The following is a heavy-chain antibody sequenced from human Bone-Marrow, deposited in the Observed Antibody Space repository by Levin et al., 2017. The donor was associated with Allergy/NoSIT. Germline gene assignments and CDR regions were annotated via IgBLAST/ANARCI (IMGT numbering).Heavy chain of an antibody. V-gene: IGHV4-31*03. CDR3: AREEAAGIIDGFDL. J-gene: IGHJ3*01. CDR1: CASITNGGYF. CDR2: IYWSGNA. D-gene: IGHD2-15*01. Sequence: SQTLSLTCTVSCASITNGGYFWSWIRQHPGKGLEWIGYIYWSGNAYYNPSLSNRVTISVDTSKNQFSLILTSVTAADTAIYYCAREEAAGIIDGFDLWGQGTMVTVSS.